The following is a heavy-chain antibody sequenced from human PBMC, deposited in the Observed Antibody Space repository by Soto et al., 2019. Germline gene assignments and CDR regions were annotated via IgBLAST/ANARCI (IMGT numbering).Heavy chain of an antibody. CDR1: GFTFSSFH. CDR3: ARDYRMMLGAAGFDH. V-gene: IGHV3-48*02. Sequence: GGSLRLSCAASGFTFSSFHMNWVRQAPGRGLEWVAYITSSSDTIYYSDSVKGRFTISRDNGKNSLFLQMNSLRDEDTAVYYCARDYRMMLGAAGFDHWGQGILVTVSS. D-gene: IGHD6-13*01. CDR2: ITSSSDTI. J-gene: IGHJ4*02.